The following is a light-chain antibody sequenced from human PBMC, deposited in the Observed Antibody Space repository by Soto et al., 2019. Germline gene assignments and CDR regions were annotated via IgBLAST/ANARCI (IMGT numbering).Light chain of an antibody. V-gene: IGKV1-39*01. Sequence: DIQMTQSPSSLSASVGDRVTITCRASQSISSYLNWYQQKPGKAPKLLIYAASSLQSGVPSRFSVSGSGTDFTLTISSLQPEDFATYYGQQSDSTPPPVGKGNKVEIK. CDR1: QSISSY. CDR2: AAS. CDR3: QQSDSTPPP. J-gene: IGKJ1*01.